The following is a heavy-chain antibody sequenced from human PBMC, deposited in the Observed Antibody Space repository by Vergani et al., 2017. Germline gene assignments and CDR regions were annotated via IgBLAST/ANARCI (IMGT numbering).Heavy chain of an antibody. V-gene: IGHV3-66*01. Sequence: EVQLVESGGGLVQPGGSLRLSCAASGFTVSSNYMSWVRQAPGKGLEWVSVIYSGGSTYYADSVKGRFTISRDNSKNTLYLQMNSLRAEDTAVYYCARESMVRGEYDAFDIWGQGTMVTVSS. CDR2: IYSGGST. CDR3: ARESMVRGEYDAFDI. D-gene: IGHD3-10*01. CDR1: GFTVSSNY. J-gene: IGHJ3*02.